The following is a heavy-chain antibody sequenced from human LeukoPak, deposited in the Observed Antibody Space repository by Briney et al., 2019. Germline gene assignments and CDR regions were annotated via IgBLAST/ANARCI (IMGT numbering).Heavy chain of an antibody. Sequence: ASVKVSCKASGYTFTGYYMHWVRQAPGQGLEWMGWINPNSGGTNYAQKFQGRVTMTRDTSISTAYMELSRLRSDDTAVYYCARDAPGTVTTLLHWFDPWGQGTLATVSS. CDR3: ARDAPGTVTTLLHWFDP. V-gene: IGHV1-2*02. CDR1: GYTFTGYY. D-gene: IGHD4-17*01. J-gene: IGHJ5*02. CDR2: INPNSGGT.